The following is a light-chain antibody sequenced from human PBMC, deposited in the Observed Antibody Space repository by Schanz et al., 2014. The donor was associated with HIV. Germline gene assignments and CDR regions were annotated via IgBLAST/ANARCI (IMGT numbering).Light chain of an antibody. CDR2: RAS. Sequence: ETVMTQSPATLSVSPGERATLSCTASQSVSNNLAWYQQKLGQAPRLLIYRASTRVTGIPARFSGSGYGTEFTIPISSLKSEDFAVYYCQQYNDWPPITFGQGTRLEIK. V-gene: IGKV3-15*01. J-gene: IGKJ5*01. CDR1: QSVSNN. CDR3: QQYNDWPPIT.